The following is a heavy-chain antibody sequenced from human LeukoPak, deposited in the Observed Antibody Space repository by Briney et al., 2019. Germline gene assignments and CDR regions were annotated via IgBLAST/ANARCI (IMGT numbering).Heavy chain of an antibody. D-gene: IGHD3-9*01. Sequence: ASVKVSCKPSGYTFTSYGISWVRQAPGQRLEWMGWISAYNGNTNYAQKLQGRVTMTTDTSTSTAYMELRSLRSDDTAVYYCARALTIGGFDYWGQGTLVTVSS. J-gene: IGHJ4*02. V-gene: IGHV1-18*04. CDR1: GYTFTSYG. CDR2: ISAYNGNT. CDR3: ARALTIGGFDY.